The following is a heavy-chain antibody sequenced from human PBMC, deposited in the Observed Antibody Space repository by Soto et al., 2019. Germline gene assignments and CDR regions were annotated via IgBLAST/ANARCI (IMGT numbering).Heavy chain of an antibody. Sequence: EGQLVESGGGLVKPGGSLSLSCAASGFAFQTYTMEWLRQPPGKGLELVSSITISGNYIYYADSVKGRFTISRDNGRNSVYLQMNSLRAEDTAVYYCAKVVVLRTNFRWFELWGQGTLVTVSS. CDR1: GFAFQTYT. J-gene: IGHJ5*02. V-gene: IGHV3-21*01. CDR3: AKVVVLRTNFRWFEL. D-gene: IGHD2-8*01. CDR2: ITISGNYI.